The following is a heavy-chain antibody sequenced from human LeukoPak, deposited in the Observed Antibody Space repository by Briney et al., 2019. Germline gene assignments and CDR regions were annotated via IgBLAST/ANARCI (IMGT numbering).Heavy chain of an antibody. CDR2: ITGYGAT. CDR1: GFTFSIFA. J-gene: IGHJ5*02. Sequence: GGSLRLSCAASGFTFSIFAMMWVRQAPGTGLQWVSSITGYGATFYADSVRGRFTIFRDTSINTLFLQMNSLGAEDTAVYYCAKGAAAGKVDWFDPWGQGTLVTVSS. CDR3: AKGAAAGKVDWFDP. D-gene: IGHD6-13*01. V-gene: IGHV3-23*01.